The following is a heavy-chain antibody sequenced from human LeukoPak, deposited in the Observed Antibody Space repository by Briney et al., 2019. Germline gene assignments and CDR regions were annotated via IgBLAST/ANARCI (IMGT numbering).Heavy chain of an antibody. Sequence: PGGSLRLSCAASGFTFSDHYMDWVRQAPGKGLEWVGRIRNKANSYTTEYAASVKGRFTISRDDSKNSLYLQMNSLKTEDTAVYYCARDISHVTSGWHYYGMDVWGQGTTVTVSS. V-gene: IGHV3-72*01. CDR1: GFTFSDHY. CDR3: ARDISHVTSGWHYYGMDV. D-gene: IGHD6-19*01. CDR2: IRNKANSYTT. J-gene: IGHJ6*02.